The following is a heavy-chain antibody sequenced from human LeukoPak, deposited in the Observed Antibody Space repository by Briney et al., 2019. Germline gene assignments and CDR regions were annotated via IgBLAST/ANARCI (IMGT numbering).Heavy chain of an antibody. Sequence: PGGSLRLSCAASGFTFSRYYMHWVRQAPGKGLVWVSRINGDGRSTTYADSVKGRFTISRDNAKNTLYLQMNSLKVEDTAVYYCTRVFVGDEYSSSGYWGQGTLVTVSS. CDR3: TRVFVGDEYSSSGY. J-gene: IGHJ4*02. CDR1: GFTFSRYY. V-gene: IGHV3-74*01. D-gene: IGHD6-13*01. CDR2: INGDGRST.